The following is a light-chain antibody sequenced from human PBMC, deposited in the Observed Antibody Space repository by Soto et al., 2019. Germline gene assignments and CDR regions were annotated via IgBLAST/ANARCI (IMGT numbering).Light chain of an antibody. Sequence: QSVLTQPASVSGSPGQSITISCTGTSSDVGGYNYVSWYQQHPGKAPKLMIYEVSNRPSGVSNRFSGSKSGNTASLTISGLQAEDEADYYCSSYTSISIVVFGGGTKVNVL. CDR2: EVS. CDR1: SSDVGGYNY. V-gene: IGLV2-14*01. J-gene: IGLJ2*01. CDR3: SSYTSISIVV.